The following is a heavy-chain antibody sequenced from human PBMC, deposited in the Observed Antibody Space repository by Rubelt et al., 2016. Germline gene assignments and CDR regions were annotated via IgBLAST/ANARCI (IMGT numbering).Heavy chain of an antibody. D-gene: IGHD3-10*01. J-gene: IGHJ5*02. CDR1: GGSIRTDGFY. Sequence: QVLLQESGPRLLKPSETLFLTCNVSGGSIRTDGFYWTWIRQRPGKGLEWVGYLYSSGSTYYNPSLKSRISISVDTSKNQFSLKLRAVTAADTAGYYCAREIAMVRGVKDPPWFAPWGQGILVTVSS. V-gene: IGHV4-31*02. CDR3: AREIAMVRGVKDPPWFAP. CDR2: LYSSGST.